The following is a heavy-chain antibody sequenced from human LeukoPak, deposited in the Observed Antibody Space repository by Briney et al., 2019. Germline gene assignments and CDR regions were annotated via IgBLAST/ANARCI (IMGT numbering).Heavy chain of an antibody. CDR3: ARLGGDYVCYYYYYYMDV. CDR2: IYSGGSS. Sequence: GGSLRLSRAASGFTVSSNYMSWVRQAPGKGLEWVPVIYSGGSSYYADSVKGRFTISRDNSKNTLYLQMNSLRAEDTAVYYCARLGGDYVCYYYYYYMDVWGKGATVAVSS. D-gene: IGHD4-17*01. V-gene: IGHV3-53*01. J-gene: IGHJ6*03. CDR1: GFTVSSNY.